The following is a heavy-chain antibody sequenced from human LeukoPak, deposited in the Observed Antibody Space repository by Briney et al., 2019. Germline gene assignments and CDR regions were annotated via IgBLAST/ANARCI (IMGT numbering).Heavy chain of an antibody. D-gene: IGHD3-3*01. V-gene: IGHV1-69*05. Sequence: SVKVSCKASGGTFSSYAISWVRQAPGQGLEWMGGIIPIFGTANYAQKFQGRVTITTDESTSTAYMELSSLRSEDTAVYYCATSRSGYFYFGYWGQGTLVTVSS. CDR3: ATSRSGYFYFGY. CDR1: GGTFSSYA. J-gene: IGHJ4*02. CDR2: IIPIFGTA.